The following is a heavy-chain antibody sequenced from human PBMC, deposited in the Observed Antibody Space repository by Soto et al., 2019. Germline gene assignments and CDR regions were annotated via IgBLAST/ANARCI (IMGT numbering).Heavy chain of an antibody. CDR3: AGGIVVVVAATKNYYYYYMDV. CDR1: GFTFSSYA. D-gene: IGHD2-15*01. V-gene: IGHV3-23*01. Sequence: GESLKISCAASGFTFSSYAMSWVRQAPGKGLEWVSAISGSGGSTYYADSVKGRFTISRDNSKNTLYLQMNSLRAEDTAVYYCAGGIVVVVAATKNYYYYYMDVWGKGTTVTVSS. CDR2: ISGSGGST. J-gene: IGHJ6*03.